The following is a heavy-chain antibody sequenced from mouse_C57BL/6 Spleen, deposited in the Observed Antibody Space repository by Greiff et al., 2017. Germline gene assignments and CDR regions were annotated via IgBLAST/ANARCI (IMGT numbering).Heavy chain of an antibody. CDR3: TRITTVVDWYFDV. CDR2: IRNKANNHAT. V-gene: IGHV6-6*01. J-gene: IGHJ1*03. D-gene: IGHD1-1*01. Sequence: EVQVVESGGGLVQPGGSMKLSCAASGFTFSDAWMDWVRQSPEKGLEWVAEIRNKANNHATYYAESVKGRFTISRDDSKSSVYLQMNSLRAEDTGIYYCTRITTVVDWYFDVWGTGTTVTVSS. CDR1: GFTFSDAW.